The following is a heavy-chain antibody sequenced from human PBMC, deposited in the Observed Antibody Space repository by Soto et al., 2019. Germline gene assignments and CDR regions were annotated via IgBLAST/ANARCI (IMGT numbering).Heavy chain of an antibody. D-gene: IGHD5-18*01. Sequence: SETLSLTCTVSGGSISSSSYYWGWIRQPPGKGLEWIGSIYYSGSTYYNPSLKSRVTISVDTSKNQFSLKLSSVTAADTAVYYCASRSGDTAMVVDYWGQGTLVTVSS. CDR2: IYYSGST. J-gene: IGHJ4*02. CDR1: GGSISSSSYY. V-gene: IGHV4-39*01. CDR3: ASRSGDTAMVVDY.